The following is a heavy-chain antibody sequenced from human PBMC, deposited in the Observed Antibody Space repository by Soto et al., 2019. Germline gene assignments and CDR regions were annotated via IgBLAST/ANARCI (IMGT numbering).Heavy chain of an antibody. J-gene: IGHJ6*02. CDR1: GFTFSSYG. D-gene: IGHD6-19*01. CDR2: IWYDGSNK. CDR3: ARRGSNIAVKHRVPEHYYYGMDV. V-gene: IGHV3-33*01. Sequence: QVQLVESGGGVVQPGRSLRLSCAASGFTFSSYGMHWVRQAPGKGLEWVAGIWYDGSNKYYADSVKGRFTISRDNSKNTLYLQMNSLRAEDTAVYYCARRGSNIAVKHRVPEHYYYGMDVWGQGTTVTVSS.